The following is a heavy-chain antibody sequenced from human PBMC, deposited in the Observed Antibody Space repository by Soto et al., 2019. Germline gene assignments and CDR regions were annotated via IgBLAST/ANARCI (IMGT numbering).Heavy chain of an antibody. D-gene: IGHD4-4*01. CDR1: GFTFSSYA. J-gene: IGHJ5*02. CDR2: ISGSGGRT. Sequence: GSLRLSCAASGFTFSSYAMSWVRQAPGKGLEWVSAISGSGGRTYYADSVKGRFTISRDNSKNTLYLQMNSLRAEDTAVYYCAKDPRGYDYSNYGWFDPWGQGTLGTVSS. V-gene: IGHV3-23*01. CDR3: AKDPRGYDYSNYGWFDP.